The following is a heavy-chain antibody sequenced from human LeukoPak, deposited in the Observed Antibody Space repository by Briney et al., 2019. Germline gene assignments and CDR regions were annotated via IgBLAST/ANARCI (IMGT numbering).Heavy chain of an antibody. CDR2: TNWDGAST. Sequence: GGSLRLSCAASGFRFDDYGMSWVRHVPGKGLEWVSGTNWDGASTGYADSVKGRFTISRDNVKNFLYLQMNSLRVVDTALYFCGRVYCSTTSCYDYYDYYMDVWGKGTTVTVSS. CDR3: GRVYCSTTSCYDYYDYYMDV. D-gene: IGHD2-2*01. V-gene: IGHV3-20*04. CDR1: GFRFDDYG. J-gene: IGHJ6*03.